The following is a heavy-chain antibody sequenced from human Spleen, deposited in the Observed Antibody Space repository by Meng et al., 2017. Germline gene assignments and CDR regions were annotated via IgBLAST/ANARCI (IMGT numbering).Heavy chain of an antibody. CDR1: GFTFNSYE. CDR2: ITTSGSII. Sequence: GESLKISCAASGFTFNSYEMSWVRQAPGKGLEWVSYITTSGSIIYYADSVKGRFTISRDNAKNSLYLQMNSLRAEDTAVYYCATSYTDYVFDYWGQGTLVTVSS. CDR3: ATSYTDYVFDY. J-gene: IGHJ4*02. D-gene: IGHD3-16*01. V-gene: IGHV3-48*03.